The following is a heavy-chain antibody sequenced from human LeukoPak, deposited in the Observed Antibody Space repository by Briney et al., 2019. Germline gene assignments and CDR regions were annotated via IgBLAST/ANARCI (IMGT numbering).Heavy chain of an antibody. CDR2: INPNSGGT. CDR3: ARARYNWNDVGHFDY. D-gene: IGHD1-1*01. J-gene: IGHJ4*02. V-gene: IGHV1-2*06. CDR1: GYAFTGYY. Sequence: ASVKVSCKASGYAFTGYYMHWVRQAPGQGLEWMGRINPNSGGTNYAQKFQGRVTMTRDTSISTAYMELSRLRSDDTAVYYCARARYNWNDVGHFDYWGQGTLVTVSS.